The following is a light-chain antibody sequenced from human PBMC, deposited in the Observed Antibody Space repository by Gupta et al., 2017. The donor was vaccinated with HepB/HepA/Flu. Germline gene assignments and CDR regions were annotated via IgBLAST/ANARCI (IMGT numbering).Light chain of an antibody. J-gene: IGLJ2*01. CDR2: GKN. Sequence: SSELTQDPVVSVALGQTVTLTCQGDSLRSYYATWYQQKPGQAPVVVVYGKNNRPSGIPDRFSCSNSGNTASLTITGAQAEDEADYYCSSRDSSGTHPVVFGGGTKLTVL. V-gene: IGLV3-19*01. CDR1: SLRSYY. CDR3: SSRDSSGTHPVV.